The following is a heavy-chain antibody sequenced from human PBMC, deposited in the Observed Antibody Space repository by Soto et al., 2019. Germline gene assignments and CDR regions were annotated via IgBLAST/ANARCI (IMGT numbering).Heavy chain of an antibody. J-gene: IGHJ4*02. D-gene: IGHD1-26*01. CDR2: IWYDGSNK. Sequence: GGSLRLSCAASGFTFSSYGMHWVRQAPGKGLEWVAVIWYDGSNKYYADSVKGRFTISRDNSKNTLYLQMNSLRAEDTAVYYCARDLFLGATRTLDYWGQGTLVTVSS. CDR1: GFTFSSYG. CDR3: ARDLFLGATRTLDY. V-gene: IGHV3-33*01.